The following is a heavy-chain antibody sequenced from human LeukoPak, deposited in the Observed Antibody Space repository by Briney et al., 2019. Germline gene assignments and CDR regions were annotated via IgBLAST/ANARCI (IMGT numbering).Heavy chain of an antibody. CDR2: IRSSGSTI. CDR1: GFTFSSYE. Sequence: GGSLRLSCAASGFTFSSYEMNWVRQAPGKGLEWVSYIRSSGSTIYYADSVKGRFTISRDNAKNSLYLQMNSLRAEDTAVYYCARMNDYFDYWGQGTLVTVSS. J-gene: IGHJ4*02. V-gene: IGHV3-48*03. CDR3: ARMNDYFDY.